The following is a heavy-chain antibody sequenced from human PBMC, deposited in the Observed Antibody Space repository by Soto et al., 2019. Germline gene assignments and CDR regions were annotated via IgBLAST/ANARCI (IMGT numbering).Heavy chain of an antibody. CDR2: ISGSGGTT. CDR1: GRDLGKYS. CDR3: AKPSTSTTVTTCFDY. J-gene: IGHJ4*02. Sequence: GASGRDLGKYSVSAVPPTTRKGLEWVSSISGSGGTTYHADSVKGRFTISRDNSKNTLYLQMNSLRVDDTAVYYCAKPSTSTTVTTCFDYWGQGALVTVSS. V-gene: IGHV3-23*01. D-gene: IGHD4-17*01.